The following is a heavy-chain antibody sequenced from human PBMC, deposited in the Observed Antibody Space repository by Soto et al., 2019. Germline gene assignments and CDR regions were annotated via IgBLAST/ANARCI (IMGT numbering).Heavy chain of an antibody. V-gene: IGHV1-69*13. D-gene: IGHD2-2*01. CDR1: GGTFSSYA. J-gene: IGHJ6*02. CDR2: IIPICGTA. CDR3: ASRGIVDCSSTSCYYYYGMDV. Sequence: SVKVSCKASGGTFSSYAISWVRQAPGQGLEWMGGIIPICGTANYAQKFQGRVTITADESTSTAYMELSSLRSEDTAVYYCASRGIVDCSSTSCYYYYGMDVWGQGTTVTVSS.